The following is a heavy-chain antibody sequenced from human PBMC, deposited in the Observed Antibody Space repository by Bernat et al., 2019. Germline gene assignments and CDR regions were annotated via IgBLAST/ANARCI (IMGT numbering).Heavy chain of an antibody. CDR1: GFTFSSYA. Sequence: EVQLLESGGGLVQPGGSLRLSCAASGFTFSSYAMSWVRQAPGKGLEWVSAISGSGGSTYYADSVKGRFTISRDNSKNTAYRQMNSLKTEDTAVYYCTRHEATRDYWGQGTLVTVSS. CDR3: TRHEATRDY. CDR2: ISGSGGST. V-gene: IGHV3-23*01. J-gene: IGHJ4*02.